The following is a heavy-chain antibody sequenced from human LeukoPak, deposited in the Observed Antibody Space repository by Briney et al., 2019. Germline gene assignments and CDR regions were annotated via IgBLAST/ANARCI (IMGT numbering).Heavy chain of an antibody. J-gene: IGHJ4*02. V-gene: IGHV1-46*01. CDR3: ARAYSTSSPFDY. CDR1: GYVFTSRY. Sequence: ASVKVSCKASGYVFTSRYIHWMRQAPGHWLEWMGMINPSGGSTSYAQTFQGRVTMTRDTSTSTVYLELSSLRSEDTAVYHCARAYSTSSPFDYWGQGTLVTVSS. CDR2: INPSGGST. D-gene: IGHD6-6*01.